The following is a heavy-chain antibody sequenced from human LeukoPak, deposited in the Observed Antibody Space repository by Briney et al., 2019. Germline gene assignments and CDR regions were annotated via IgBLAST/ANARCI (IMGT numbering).Heavy chain of an antibody. CDR3: ARGNSGVAVARFDY. J-gene: IGHJ4*02. D-gene: IGHD6-19*01. CDR2: TYYRSKWYT. CDR1: GHSVSNNNAA. Sequence: SQTLSLTCAISGHSVSNNNAAWNWIRQSPSRGLEWLGRTYYRSKWYTDSAVSVNSRITINPDTSKNQFSLQLTSVTPEDSAVYYCARGNSGVAVARFDYWGQGTLVTVSS. V-gene: IGHV6-1*01.